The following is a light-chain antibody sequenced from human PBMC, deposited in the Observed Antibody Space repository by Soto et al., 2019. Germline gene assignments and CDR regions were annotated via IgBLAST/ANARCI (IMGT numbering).Light chain of an antibody. J-gene: IGKJ1*01. CDR2: GAS. CDR1: QSVSSSS. V-gene: IGKV3-20*01. CDR3: LQYDSSPVT. Sequence: EIVLTQSPGTLSLSPGERATLSCRASQSVSSSSLAWYQQKPGQAPRLLTYGASSRATGIPDRFSGSGSGTDSILTSSRLEPGDFAVYYCLQYDSSPVTFGEGTKVEIK.